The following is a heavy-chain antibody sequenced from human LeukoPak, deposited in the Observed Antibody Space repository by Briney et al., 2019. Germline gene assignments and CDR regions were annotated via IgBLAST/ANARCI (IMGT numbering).Heavy chain of an antibody. CDR2: INPNSGGT. Sequence: ASVKVSCKASGYTFTGYYMHWVRQAPGQGLEWMGWINPNSGGTNCAQKFQGRVTMTRDTSISTAYMELSRLRSDDTAVYYCARVLGMVRGVLYYYYMDVWGKGTTVTVSS. V-gene: IGHV1-2*02. D-gene: IGHD3-10*01. J-gene: IGHJ6*03. CDR1: GYTFTGYY. CDR3: ARVLGMVRGVLYYYYMDV.